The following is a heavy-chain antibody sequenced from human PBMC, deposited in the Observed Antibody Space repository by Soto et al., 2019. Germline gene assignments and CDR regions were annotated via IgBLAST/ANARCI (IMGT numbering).Heavy chain of an antibody. D-gene: IGHD3-9*01. J-gene: IGHJ6*02. CDR3: ARHPYFDWLLARYYYYGMDV. Sequence: PSETLSLTCIVSGGSISNYYWSWIRQPPGKGLEWIGYIYYSGSTNYNPSLKSRVTISVDTSKNQFSLKLSSVTAADTAVYYCARHPYFDWLLARYYYYGMDVWGQGTTVTVSS. V-gene: IGHV4-59*08. CDR2: IYYSGST. CDR1: GGSISNYY.